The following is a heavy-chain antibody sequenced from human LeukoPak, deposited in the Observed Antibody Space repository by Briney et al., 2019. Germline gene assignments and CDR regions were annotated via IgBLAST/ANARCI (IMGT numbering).Heavy chain of an antibody. Sequence: ASVKVSCKASGYTFTGYYMHWVRQAPGQGLEWMGWINPNSGGTNYARKSQGRVTMTRDTSVSTAYMELSRLRSDDTAVYYCARVGAAAGTYFDYWGQGTLVTVSS. CDR1: GYTFTGYY. CDR2: INPNSGGT. J-gene: IGHJ4*02. CDR3: ARVGAAAGTYFDY. D-gene: IGHD6-13*01. V-gene: IGHV1-2*02.